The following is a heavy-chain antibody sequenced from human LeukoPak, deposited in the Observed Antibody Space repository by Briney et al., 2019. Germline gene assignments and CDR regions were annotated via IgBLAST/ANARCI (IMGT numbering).Heavy chain of an antibody. Sequence: TSETLSLTCAVPGGSFSGYYWTWIRQPPGKGLEWIGEINHSGSANYNPSLKSRVTISVDTSKNQFSLKLSSVTAADTAVYYCARRYEGSSWYADYYFDYWGQGTLVTVSS. V-gene: IGHV4-34*01. J-gene: IGHJ4*02. CDR1: GGSFSGYY. CDR2: INHSGSA. D-gene: IGHD6-13*01. CDR3: ARRYEGSSWYADYYFDY.